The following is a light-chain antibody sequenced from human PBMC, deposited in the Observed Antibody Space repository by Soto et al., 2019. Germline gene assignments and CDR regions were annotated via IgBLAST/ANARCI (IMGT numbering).Light chain of an antibody. V-gene: IGLV1-44*01. CDR3: LAWDDSPNGNL. CDR1: SSNIESNT. Sequence: QSVLTQPPSASGTPGQRVTISCSGSSSNIESNTVYWYQQLPGMAPRLLIHTNDRRPSGVPDRFSGSKSGTSASLAISGLQSEDEADYYCLAWDDSPNGNLFGTGTKVTVL. CDR2: TND. J-gene: IGLJ1*01.